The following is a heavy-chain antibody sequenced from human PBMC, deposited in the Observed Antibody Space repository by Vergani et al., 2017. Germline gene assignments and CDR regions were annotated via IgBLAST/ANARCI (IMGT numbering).Heavy chain of an antibody. CDR2: ISSSSSYI. CDR3: ASAGRVDAFDI. Sequence: VQLVESGGGLVKPGGSLRLSCAASGFTFSSYSMNWVRQSPGKGLEWVSSISSSSSYIYYADSVKGRFTISRDNAKNSLYLQMNSLRAEDTAVYYCASAGRVDAFDIWGQGTMVTVSS. J-gene: IGHJ3*02. V-gene: IGHV3-21*01. D-gene: IGHD1-26*01. CDR1: GFTFSSYS.